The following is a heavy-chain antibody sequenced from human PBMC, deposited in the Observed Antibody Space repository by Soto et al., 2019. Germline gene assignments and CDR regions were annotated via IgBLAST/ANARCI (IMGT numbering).Heavy chain of an antibody. Sequence: QVQLVESGGGVVQPGRSLRLSCAASGFTFSSYAMHWVRQAPGKGLEWVAVISYDGSNKYYADSVKGRFTISRDNSKNTLYLQMNSLRAEDTAVYYCARTFMVDYYYGMDVWGQGTTVTVSS. D-gene: IGHD2-15*01. J-gene: IGHJ6*02. CDR2: ISYDGSNK. V-gene: IGHV3-30-3*01. CDR3: ARTFMVDYYYGMDV. CDR1: GFTFSSYA.